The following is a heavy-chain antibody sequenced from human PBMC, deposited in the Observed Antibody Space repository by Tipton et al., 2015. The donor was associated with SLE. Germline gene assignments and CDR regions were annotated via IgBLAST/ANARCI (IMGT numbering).Heavy chain of an antibody. J-gene: IGHJ6*02. CDR1: GGSISTYY. D-gene: IGHD3-10*01. Sequence: GLVKPSETLSLTCTVSGGSISTYYWTWIRQPPGKGLEWIGHIYYSGSTNSSPSLKSRLSMSVDTSKNQLSLRLSSVTAADTAVYYCARFGDGLDVWGQGTTVTVSS. CDR2: IYYSGST. CDR3: ARFGDGLDV. V-gene: IGHV4-59*08.